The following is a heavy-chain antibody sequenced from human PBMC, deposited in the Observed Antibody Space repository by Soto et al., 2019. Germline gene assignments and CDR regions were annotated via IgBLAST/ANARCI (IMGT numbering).Heavy chain of an antibody. CDR1: GGSFSGYY. Sequence: QVQLQQWGAGLLKPSETLSLTCAVYGGSFSGYYWSWIRQPPGKGLEWIGEVNHSGSTNYNPSLESRVSISADTSKNQFSLKLSSVTAADTAVYYCARTYGSANWGQGTLVTVSS. J-gene: IGHJ4*02. CDR3: ARTYGSAN. CDR2: VNHSGST. D-gene: IGHD3-10*01. V-gene: IGHV4-34*01.